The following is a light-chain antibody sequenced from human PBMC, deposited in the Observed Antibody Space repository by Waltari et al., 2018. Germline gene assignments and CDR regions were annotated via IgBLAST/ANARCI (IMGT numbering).Light chain of an antibody. Sequence: DIVMTQSPASLPVSLGERATINCKSSQSVLYTLNNKNYLAWYQQKPGQPPNLLISWASTRESGVPDRFSGSWSGTDFTLTISSLQTEDVAVYYCQQYHSSPYTFGQGTKLEIK. J-gene: IGKJ2*01. V-gene: IGKV4-1*01. CDR1: QSVLYTLNNKNY. CDR3: QQYHSSPYT. CDR2: WAS.